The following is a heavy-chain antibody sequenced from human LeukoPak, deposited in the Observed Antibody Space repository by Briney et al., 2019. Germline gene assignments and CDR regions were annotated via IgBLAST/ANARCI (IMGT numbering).Heavy chain of an antibody. D-gene: IGHD3-10*01. CDR2: IYYSGGI. CDR1: GGSISSGGYS. CDR3: ARLTKNDSGSFRFGKKKRGYMDV. Sequence: SETLSLTCAVSGGSISSGGYSWSWIRQPPGKGLEWIGYIYYSGGIYYNPSLKSRVTISVDTSKNQFSLKLSSVTAADTAVYYCARLTKNDSGSFRFGKKKRGYMDVWGKGTTVTISS. V-gene: IGHV4-30-4*07. J-gene: IGHJ6*03.